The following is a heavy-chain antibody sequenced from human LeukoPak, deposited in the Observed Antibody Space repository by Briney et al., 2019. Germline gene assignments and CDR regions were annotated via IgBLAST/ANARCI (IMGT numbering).Heavy chain of an antibody. J-gene: IGHJ4*02. CDR3: ARTMYYYESSGYRDYFDS. D-gene: IGHD3-22*01. Sequence: SETLSLTCTVSGGSISGRSYYWHWIRQPAGKGLEWIGRIYISGTTNYNPSLKSRVTISADTSKNQFSLRLSFVTAADTAVYYCARTMYYYESSGYRDYFDSWGQGTLVTVSS. CDR2: IYISGTT. V-gene: IGHV4-61*02. CDR1: GGSISGRSYY.